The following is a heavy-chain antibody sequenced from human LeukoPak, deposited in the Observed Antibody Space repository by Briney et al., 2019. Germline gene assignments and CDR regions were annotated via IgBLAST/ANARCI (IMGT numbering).Heavy chain of an antibody. J-gene: IGHJ3*02. V-gene: IGHV3-15*01. CDR1: GFTVSSDY. CDR3: TTSLTTVTAYGAFDI. CDR2: IKSKTDSGTT. Sequence: GGSLRLSCAASGFTVSSDYMSWVRQAPGKGLEWVGRIKSKTDSGTTDYAAPVKGRFTISRDDSKNTLYLQMNSLKTEDTAVYYCTTSLTTVTAYGAFDIWGQGTMVTVSS. D-gene: IGHD4-17*01.